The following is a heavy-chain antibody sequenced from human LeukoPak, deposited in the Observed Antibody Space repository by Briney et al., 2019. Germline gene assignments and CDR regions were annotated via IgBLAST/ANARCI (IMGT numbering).Heavy chain of an antibody. D-gene: IGHD3-10*01. J-gene: IGHJ4*02. Sequence: GGSLRLSCAASGFTVSSNYMSWVRQAPGKGLEWVSVIYSGGTTYYADSVKGRFTTSRHNSKNTVYLQMNSLRAEDTAVYYCAKGGGIHVSFDYWGQGTLVTVSS. CDR3: AKGGGIHVSFDY. CDR2: IYSGGTT. CDR1: GFTVSSNY. V-gene: IGHV3-66*01.